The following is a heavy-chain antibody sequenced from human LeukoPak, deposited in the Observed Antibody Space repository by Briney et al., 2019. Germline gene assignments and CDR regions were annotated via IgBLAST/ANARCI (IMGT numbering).Heavy chain of an antibody. V-gene: IGHV4-34*01. CDR3: ARQAIYDSSGYYQYYFDY. D-gene: IGHD3-22*01. CDR2: INHSGST. CDR1: GGSFSGYY. Sequence: SETLSLTCAVYGGSFSGYYWSWIRQPPGKGLEWIGEINHSGSTNYNPSLKSRVTISVDTSKNQFSLKLSSVTAADTAVYYCARQAIYDSSGYYQYYFDYWGQGTLVTVSS. J-gene: IGHJ4*02.